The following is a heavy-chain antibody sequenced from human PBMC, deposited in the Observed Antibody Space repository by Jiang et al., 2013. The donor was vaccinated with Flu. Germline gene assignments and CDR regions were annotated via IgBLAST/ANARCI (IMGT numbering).Heavy chain of an antibody. CDR1: GGSISSSNYY. V-gene: IGHV4-39*01. J-gene: IGHJ5*02. CDR3: ARHALYCGSTSCFSSTSNWFDP. CDR2: IYSSENT. Sequence: GSGLVKPSETLSLTCSVSGGSISSSNYYWGWIRQPPGKGLEWIGSIYSSENTYYNPSLKSRVTISVDTTKNQVSLKLSSVTAADTAVYFCARHALYCGSTSCFSSTSNWFDPWGQGTLVTVSS. D-gene: IGHD2-2*01.